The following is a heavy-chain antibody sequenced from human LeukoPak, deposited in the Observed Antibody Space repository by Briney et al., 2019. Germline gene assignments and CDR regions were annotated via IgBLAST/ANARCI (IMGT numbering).Heavy chain of an antibody. Sequence: SVKVSCKASRGTFSSYAISWVRQAPGQGLEWMGRIIPILGIANYAQKFQGRVTITADKSTSTAYMELSSLRSEDTAVYYCARASRPGGLRKWLVPGYFDYWGQGTLVTVSS. D-gene: IGHD6-19*01. J-gene: IGHJ4*02. CDR1: RGTFSSYA. CDR2: IIPILGIA. CDR3: ARASRPGGLRKWLVPGYFDY. V-gene: IGHV1-69*04.